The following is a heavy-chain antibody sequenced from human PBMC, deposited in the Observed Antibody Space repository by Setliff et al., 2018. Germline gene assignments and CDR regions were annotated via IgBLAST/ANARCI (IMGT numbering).Heavy chain of an antibody. CDR1: GFTFNSYS. Sequence: PGGSLRLSCAASGFTFNSYSINWVRQAPGKGLEWVSSISSTGSYKPYADSVRGRFTISRDNAWDSLYLQMNSLGAEDTAVYYCARSPANGGHDAFDIWGRGTMVTVSS. CDR2: ISSTGSYK. V-gene: IGHV3-21*01. CDR3: ARSPANGGHDAFDI. J-gene: IGHJ3*02. D-gene: IGHD6-25*01.